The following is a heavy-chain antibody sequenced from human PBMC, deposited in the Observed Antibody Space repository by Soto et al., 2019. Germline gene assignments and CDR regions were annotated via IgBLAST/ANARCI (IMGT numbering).Heavy chain of an antibody. Sequence: ASVKVSCKASGYTFTSYGISWVRQAPGQGLEWMGWISAYNGNTNYAQKLQGRVTMTTDTSTSTAYMELGSLRSDDTAVYYCARRVLAAAGTNWFDPWGQGTLVTVSS. CDR1: GYTFTSYG. V-gene: IGHV1-18*01. CDR3: ARRVLAAAGTNWFDP. CDR2: ISAYNGNT. D-gene: IGHD6-13*01. J-gene: IGHJ5*02.